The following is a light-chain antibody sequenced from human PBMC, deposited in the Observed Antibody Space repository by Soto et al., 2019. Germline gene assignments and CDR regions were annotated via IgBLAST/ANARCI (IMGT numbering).Light chain of an antibody. J-gene: IGLJ3*02. CDR2: EVS. V-gene: IGLV2-14*01. CDR1: SSDVGAYNY. CDR3: SSHTTISTLV. Sequence: QSALTQPASVSGSPGQSITISCTGTSSDVGAYNYVSWYQQHPGKAPKLMIYEVSNRPSGVSNRFSGSKSGNTASLTISGLQAEDEADYYGSSHTTISTLVFGGGTKLTVL.